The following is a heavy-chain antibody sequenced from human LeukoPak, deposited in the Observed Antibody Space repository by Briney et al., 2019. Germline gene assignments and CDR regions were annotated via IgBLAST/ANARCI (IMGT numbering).Heavy chain of an antibody. Sequence: SGTLSLTCAVYGGSFSGYYWSWIRQPPGKGLEWIGEINHSGSTNYNPSLKSRVTISVDTSKNQFSLKLSSVTAADTAVYYCARVEQQLIDSYYYYMDVWGKGTTVTVSS. CDR3: ARVEQQLIDSYYYYMDV. D-gene: IGHD6-13*01. V-gene: IGHV4-34*01. CDR1: GGSFSGYY. CDR2: INHSGST. J-gene: IGHJ6*03.